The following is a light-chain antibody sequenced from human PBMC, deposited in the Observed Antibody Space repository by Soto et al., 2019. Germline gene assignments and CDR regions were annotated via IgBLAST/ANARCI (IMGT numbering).Light chain of an antibody. CDR2: LTS. CDR3: MQGIQIPPYT. CDR1: RSLLHENGYSY. Sequence: DIVMTQSPLSLTVTPGEPASISCRSSRSLLHENGYSYLDWYLQRPGQSPQLLIYLTSKRASGVPDRFSGSGSGTDFTLKISRVEAEDVGIFYCMQGIQIPPYTFGQGTKLEI. J-gene: IGKJ2*01. V-gene: IGKV2-28*01.